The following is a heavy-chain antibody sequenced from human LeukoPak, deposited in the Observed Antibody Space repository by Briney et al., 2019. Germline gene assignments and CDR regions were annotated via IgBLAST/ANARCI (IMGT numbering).Heavy chain of an antibody. Sequence: SETLSLTCTVSGGSISSGSYYWGWVRQPPGKGLEWIGNIYYSGSTYYNPSLKSRVSISVDTSKNQFSLKLTSVTAADTAVYYCARRRLLWFGERRGISYFDYWGQGTLVTVSS. J-gene: IGHJ4*02. CDR2: IYYSGST. CDR1: GGSISSGSYY. D-gene: IGHD3-10*01. V-gene: IGHV4-39*07. CDR3: ARRRLLWFGERRGISYFDY.